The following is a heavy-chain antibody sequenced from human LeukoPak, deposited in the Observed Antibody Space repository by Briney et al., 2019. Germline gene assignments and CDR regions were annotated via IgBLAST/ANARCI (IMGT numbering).Heavy chain of an antibody. J-gene: IGHJ3*02. V-gene: IGHV4-34*01. Sequence: PSETLSLTCAVYGGSFSGYYWSWIRQPPGKGLEWIGEINHSGSTNYNPSLKSRVTISVDTSKNQFSLKLSSVTAADTAVYYCASSRRRTVTSRSLHAFDIWGQGTMVTVSS. CDR3: ASSRRRTVTSRSLHAFDI. CDR2: INHSGST. CDR1: GGSFSGYY. D-gene: IGHD1-1*01.